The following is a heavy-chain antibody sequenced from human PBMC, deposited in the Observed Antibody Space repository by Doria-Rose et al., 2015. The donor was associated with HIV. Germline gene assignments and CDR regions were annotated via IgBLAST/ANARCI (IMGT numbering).Heavy chain of an antibody. CDR1: GVSLSSPGMG. Sequence: PTETFTLTCTVSGVSLSSPGMGVSWIRQPPGKALEWLANIFSDDERSYKTSLKSRLTIPRGTSKSQVVLTMTDMDPVDTATYYCARIKSSRWYHKYYFDFWGQGTLVIVSA. V-gene: IGHV2-26*01. D-gene: IGHD6-13*01. CDR3: ARIKSSRWYHKYYFDF. CDR2: IFSDDER. J-gene: IGHJ4*02.